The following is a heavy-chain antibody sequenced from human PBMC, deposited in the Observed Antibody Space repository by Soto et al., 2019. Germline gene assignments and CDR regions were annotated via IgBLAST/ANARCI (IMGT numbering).Heavy chain of an antibody. CDR1: GFTFSSYG. CDR3: AKDRVIVVVPAAMGGDYYGMDV. V-gene: IGHV3-30*18. J-gene: IGHJ6*02. Sequence: GSLRLSCAASGFTFSSYGMHWVRQAPGKGLEWVAVISYDGSNKYYADSAKGRFTISRDNSKNTLYLQMNSLRAEDTAVYYCAKDRVIVVVPAAMGGDYYGMDVWGQGTTVTVSS. CDR2: ISYDGSNK. D-gene: IGHD2-2*01.